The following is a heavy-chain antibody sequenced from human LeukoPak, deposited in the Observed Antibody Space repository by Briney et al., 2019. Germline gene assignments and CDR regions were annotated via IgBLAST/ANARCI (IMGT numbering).Heavy chain of an antibody. CDR1: GFTFSSYA. CDR3: AKALGPRRVPAAMDV. J-gene: IGHJ6*04. D-gene: IGHD2-2*01. V-gene: IGHV3-23*01. CDR2: ISGSGGST. Sequence: GGSLRLSCAASGFTFSSYAMSWVRQAPGKGLEWVSAISGSGGSTYYADSVKGRFTISRDNSKNTLYLRMNSLRAEDTAVYYCAKALGPRRVPAAMDVWGKGTTVTVSS.